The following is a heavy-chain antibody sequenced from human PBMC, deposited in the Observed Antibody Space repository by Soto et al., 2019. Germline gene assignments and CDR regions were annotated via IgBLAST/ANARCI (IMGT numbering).Heavy chain of an antibody. V-gene: IGHV1-46*01. CDR2: VNPGDGST. J-gene: IGHJ4*02. CDR3: ARSYVQNRPIDY. D-gene: IGHD3-10*02. CDR1: GSTITAYY. Sequence: APMRLSCTASGSTITAYYIHWVRQTTRQGREWMGIVNPGDGSTRYAQMFQDRVTMMRDTSTSTIYMELSSLRSEDTAVYYCARSYVQNRPIDYWGQGTLVTVSS.